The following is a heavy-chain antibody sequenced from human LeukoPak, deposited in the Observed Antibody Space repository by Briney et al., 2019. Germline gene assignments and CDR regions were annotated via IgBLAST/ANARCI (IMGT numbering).Heavy chain of an antibody. V-gene: IGHV3-73*01. J-gene: IGHJ4*02. D-gene: IGHD6-6*01. CDR3: TRLEYSSSQLFDY. CDR1: GFTFSGSA. CDR2: IRSKVKSYAT. Sequence: GGSLRLSCAASGFTFSGSAMHWVRQASGKGLEWVGRIRSKVKSYATAYAASVKGRFTISRDDSKNTAYLQMNSLNTEDTAVYYCTRLEYSSSQLFDYWGQGTLVTVSS.